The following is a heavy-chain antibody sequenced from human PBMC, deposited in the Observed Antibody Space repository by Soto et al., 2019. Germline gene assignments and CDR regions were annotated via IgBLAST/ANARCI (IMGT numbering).Heavy chain of an antibody. CDR1: GESFSDYF. V-gene: IGHV4-34*01. CDR3: ARGVGSGRDYGLDV. J-gene: IGHJ6*02. D-gene: IGHD3-10*01. Sequence: QVQLQQWGAGLLKPSETLSLTCAVSGESFSDYFWSWIRQPPGKGLEWIGEIDQTGRTNYNPSLKSRVIMTVDTSKNQLSLNLCSVTAADTAMYYCARGVGSGRDYGLDVWGQGTTVTVS. CDR2: IDQTGRT.